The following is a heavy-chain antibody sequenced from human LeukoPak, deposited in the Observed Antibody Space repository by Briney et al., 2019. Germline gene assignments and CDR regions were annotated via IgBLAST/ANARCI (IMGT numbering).Heavy chain of an antibody. CDR3: ARELEGIVVVPTAIDYYYYYMDV. D-gene: IGHD2-2*01. Sequence: GGSLRLPCAASGFTFSNYSMNWVRQAPGKGLEGVSYISSSSSTIYYADSVKGRFTISRDNAKNSLYLQMNSLRAEDTAVYYCARELEGIVVVPTAIDYYYYYMDVWGKRTTVTVSS. V-gene: IGHV3-48*04. CDR1: GFTFSNYS. J-gene: IGHJ6*03. CDR2: ISSSSSTI.